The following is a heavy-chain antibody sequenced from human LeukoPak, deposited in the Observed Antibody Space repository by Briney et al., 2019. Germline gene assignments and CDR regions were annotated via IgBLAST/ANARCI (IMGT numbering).Heavy chain of an antibody. CDR2: IKPDGSEK. J-gene: IGHJ2*01. CDR3: ARVSAAGSGFLDL. Sequence: GGSVRLSCSASGFSLSGYWMSWVRQAPGKGLEWVANIKPDGSEKNYVDSMKGRLTTSRDYAKNSLFLQMNSLRVDDTAVYYCARVSAAGSGFLDLWGRGTLVLVSA. CDR1: GFSLSGYW. V-gene: IGHV3-7*01. D-gene: IGHD6-13*01.